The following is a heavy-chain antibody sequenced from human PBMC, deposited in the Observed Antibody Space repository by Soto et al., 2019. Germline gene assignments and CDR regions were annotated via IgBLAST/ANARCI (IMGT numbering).Heavy chain of an antibody. D-gene: IGHD6-13*01. V-gene: IGHV1-3*01. CDR3: ARGRIAAAGRSSNLFDP. CDR2: INAGNGNT. Sequence: GASVKVSCKASGYTFTSYAMHWVRQAPGQRLEWMGWINAGNGNTKYSQKFQGRVTITRDTSASTAYMELSSLRSEDTAVYYCARGRIAAAGRSSNLFDPWGQGTLVIVSS. J-gene: IGHJ5*02. CDR1: GYTFTSYA.